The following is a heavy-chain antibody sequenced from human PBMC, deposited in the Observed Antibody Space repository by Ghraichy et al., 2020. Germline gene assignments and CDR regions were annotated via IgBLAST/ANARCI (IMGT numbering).Heavy chain of an antibody. D-gene: IGHD3-3*01. J-gene: IGHJ6*02. V-gene: IGHV1-8*01. CDR1: GYTFTSYD. Sequence: ASVKVSCKASGYTFTSYDINWVRQATGQGLEWMGWMNPNSGNTGYAQKFQGRVTMTRSTSISTAYMELSSLRSEDMAVYYCARRPDYDFWSGYFWGMDVWGQGTTVTVSS. CDR3: ARRPDYDFWSGYFWGMDV. CDR2: MNPNSGNT.